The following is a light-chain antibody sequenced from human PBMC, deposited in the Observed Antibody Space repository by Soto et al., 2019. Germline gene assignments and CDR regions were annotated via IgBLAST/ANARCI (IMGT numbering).Light chain of an antibody. V-gene: IGLV2-8*01. CDR2: EVS. J-gene: IGLJ1*01. CDR3: SSYAGSNKSV. CDR1: SSDVGGYNY. Sequence: QSVLTPSPSSPGSPGQPVTISFTGTSSDVGGYNYVSWYQQHPGNAPKLMIYEVSKRPSGVPDRFSGSKSGNTASLTVSWLQHEDEADYYCSSYAGSNKSVFGTGTKVTVL.